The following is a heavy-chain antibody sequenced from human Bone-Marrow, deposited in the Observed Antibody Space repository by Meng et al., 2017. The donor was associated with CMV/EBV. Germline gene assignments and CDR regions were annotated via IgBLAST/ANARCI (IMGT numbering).Heavy chain of an antibody. D-gene: IGHD2-2*01. Sequence: GESLKISCAASGFSFNNYGMHWVRQAPGKGLEWVAIIWYDGTKNYYADSVKGRFTISRDNSKNTLYLQMNSLRAEDTAVYYCARRYCSSTSCYEDYYYYYYGMDVWGQGTTVTVSS. CDR3: ARRYCSSTSCYEDYYYYYYGMDV. J-gene: IGHJ6*02. CDR2: IWYDGTKN. V-gene: IGHV3-33*01. CDR1: GFSFNNYG.